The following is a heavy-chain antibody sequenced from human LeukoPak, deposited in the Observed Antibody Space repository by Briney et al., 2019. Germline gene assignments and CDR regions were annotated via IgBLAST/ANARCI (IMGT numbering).Heavy chain of an antibody. V-gene: IGHV1-69*01. J-gene: IGHJ6*03. D-gene: IGHD2-2*01. CDR1: GGTFSSYA. CDR2: IIPIFGTA. Sequence: SVKVSCKASGGTFSSYAISWVRQAPGQGLEWMGGIIPIFGTANYAQKFQGRVTITADESTSTAYMELRSLRSDDTAVYYCARGKKDIVVVPAYYMDVWGKGTTVTVSS. CDR3: ARGKKDIVVVPAYYMDV.